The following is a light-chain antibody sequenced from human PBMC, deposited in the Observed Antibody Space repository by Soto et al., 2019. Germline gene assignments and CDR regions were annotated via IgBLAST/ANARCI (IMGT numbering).Light chain of an antibody. Sequence: QSVLTQPPSVSGAPGQRVTISCTGSSSNIGAGYDVHWYLQLPGTAPKLVVYTNNNRPSGVPDRFSGSKSGNSASLAITGLQAEDEADYYCQSYDSSLSAYVFGTGTKLTVL. CDR3: QSYDSSLSAYV. J-gene: IGLJ1*01. V-gene: IGLV1-40*01. CDR2: TNN. CDR1: SSNIGAGYD.